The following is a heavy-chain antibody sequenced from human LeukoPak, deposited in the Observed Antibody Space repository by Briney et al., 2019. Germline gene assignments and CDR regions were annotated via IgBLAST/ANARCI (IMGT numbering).Heavy chain of an antibody. Sequence: ASLKVSCKASGGTFSSYAISWVRQAPGQGLEWMGRIIPIFGTANYAQKFAGRVTITTDESTSTAYMGLSSLRSEDTAVYYCARDTYVLLWFGELSSAFDIWGEGTMVTVSS. CDR1: GGTFSSYA. CDR3: ARDTYVLLWFGELSSAFDI. V-gene: IGHV1-69*05. CDR2: IIPIFGTA. J-gene: IGHJ3*02. D-gene: IGHD3-10*01.